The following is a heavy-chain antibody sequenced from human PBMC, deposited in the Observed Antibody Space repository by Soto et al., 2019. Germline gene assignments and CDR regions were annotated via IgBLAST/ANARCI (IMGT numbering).Heavy chain of an antibody. V-gene: IGHV4-31*03. CDR2: IYYSGST. J-gene: IGHJ6*02. D-gene: IGHD3-10*01. CDR3: ARELRFGEDYYGMDV. CDR1: GGSISSGGYY. Sequence: QVQLQESGPGLVKPSQTLSLTCTVSGGSISSGGYYWSWIRQHPGKGLEWIGYIYYSGSTYYNPSPKRRVTXSXXXSXXQFSLKLSSGTAADTAVYYCARELRFGEDYYGMDVWGQGTTVTVSS.